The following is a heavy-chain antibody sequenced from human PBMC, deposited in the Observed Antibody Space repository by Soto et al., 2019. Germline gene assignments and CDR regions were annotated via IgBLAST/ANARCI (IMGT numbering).Heavy chain of an antibody. V-gene: IGHV1-3*01. Sequence: ASVKVSCKASGYTFTSYVMHWVRQTNGQRLEWMGWINAGNGNTKYSQKFQGRVTITRDTSASTAYMELSSLRSEDTAVYYCARVGVKPYQFGVDYWGQGTLVTVSS. D-gene: IGHD3-16*01. J-gene: IGHJ4*02. CDR2: INAGNGNT. CDR3: ARVGVKPYQFGVDY. CDR1: GYTFTSYV.